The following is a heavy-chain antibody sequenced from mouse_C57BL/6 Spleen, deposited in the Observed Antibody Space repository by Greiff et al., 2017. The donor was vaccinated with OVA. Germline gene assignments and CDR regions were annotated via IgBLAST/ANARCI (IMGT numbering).Heavy chain of an antibody. D-gene: IGHD2-4*01. Sequence: EVQLQQSGPELVKPGASVKISCKASGYSFTGYYMNWVKQSPEKSLEWIGAINPSSGGTTYNQKFKAKATVTVDKSSSPAYMPLKSLTSEDSAVYYCARKGGSYDYDYVDYWGQGTTLTVSS. CDR3: ARKGGSYDYDYVDY. CDR1: GYSFTGYY. CDR2: INPSSGGT. J-gene: IGHJ2*01. V-gene: IGHV1-42*01.